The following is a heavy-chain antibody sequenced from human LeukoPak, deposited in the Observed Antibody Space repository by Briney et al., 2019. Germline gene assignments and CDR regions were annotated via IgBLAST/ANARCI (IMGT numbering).Heavy chain of an antibody. V-gene: IGHV7-4-1*02. Sequence: GASVKVSCKASGYTFTSYDINWVRQAPGQGLEWMGWINTNTGNPTYAQGFTGRFVFSLDTSVSTAYLQISSLKAEDTAVYYCASKIAWWALDIWGQGTMVTVSS. J-gene: IGHJ3*02. CDR3: ASKIAWWALDI. D-gene: IGHD2-8*02. CDR1: GYTFTSYD. CDR2: INTNTGNP.